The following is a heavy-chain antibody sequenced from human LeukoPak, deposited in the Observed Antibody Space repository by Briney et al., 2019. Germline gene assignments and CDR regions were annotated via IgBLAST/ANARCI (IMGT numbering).Heavy chain of an antibody. CDR1: GFTFSSYG. Sequence: PGGSLRLSCAASGFTFSSYGMDWVRQAPGKGLEWVAFIRYDGTNKYYAESVKGRFTISRDNSKNTLNVQMNSLRAEHTAVYYCAKGNYYDSSAYNWFDPWGQGTLVTVSS. CDR3: AKGNYYDSSAYNWFDP. J-gene: IGHJ5*02. D-gene: IGHD3-22*01. V-gene: IGHV3-30*02. CDR2: IRYDGTNK.